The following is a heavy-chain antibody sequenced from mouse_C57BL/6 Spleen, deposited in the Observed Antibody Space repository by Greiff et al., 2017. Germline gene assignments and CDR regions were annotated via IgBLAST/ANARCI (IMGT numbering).Heavy chain of an antibody. D-gene: IGHD3-2*02. CDR2: IYPRSGNT. Sequence: QVQLQQSGAELARPGASVKLSCKASGYTFTSYGISWVKQRTGQGLEWIGEIYPRSGNTYYNEKFKGKATLTADKSSSTAYMELRSLTSEDAAVYFCAREGNSSGSWFAYWGQGTLVTVSA. CDR3: AREGNSSGSWFAY. J-gene: IGHJ3*01. CDR1: GYTFTSYG. V-gene: IGHV1-81*01.